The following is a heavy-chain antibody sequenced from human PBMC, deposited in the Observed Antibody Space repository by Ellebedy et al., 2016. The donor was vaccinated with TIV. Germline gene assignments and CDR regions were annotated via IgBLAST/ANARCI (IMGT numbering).Heavy chain of an antibody. CDR3: ATDRYYDNSGCFDY. Sequence: AASVKVSCKASGYTFTNYGISWVRQAPGQGLEWMGIINFSGGTTSYAQKLQGRVTMTRDTSTSTVYMELSSLRSEDTAVYYCATDRYYDNSGCFDYWGQGTLVTVSS. V-gene: IGHV1-46*01. J-gene: IGHJ4*02. CDR2: INFSGGTT. CDR1: GYTFTNYG. D-gene: IGHD3-22*01.